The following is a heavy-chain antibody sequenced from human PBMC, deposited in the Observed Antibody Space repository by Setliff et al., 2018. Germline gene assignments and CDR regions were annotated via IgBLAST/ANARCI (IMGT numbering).Heavy chain of an antibody. CDR3: ARASVVHAIAVGY. CDR1: GGSISSYY. D-gene: IGHD2-15*01. CDR2: IYYSGST. J-gene: IGHJ4*02. Sequence: SETLSLTCTVSGGSISSYYWSWIRQPPGKGLEWIGYIYYSGSTNYNPSLKSRVTMSVDTSKNQFSLNLTSVTAADTAVYYCARASVVHAIAVGYWGQGTLVTVSS. V-gene: IGHV4-59*08.